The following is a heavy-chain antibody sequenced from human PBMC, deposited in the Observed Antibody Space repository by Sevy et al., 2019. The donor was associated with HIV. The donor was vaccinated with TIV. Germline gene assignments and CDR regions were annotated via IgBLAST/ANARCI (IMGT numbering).Heavy chain of an antibody. CDR3: ARDQGPVLRYFDWLLYSNYYYYYMDV. CDR1: GGTFSSYA. CDR2: IIPIFGTA. V-gene: IGHV1-69*13. Sequence: ASVKVSCKASGGTFSSYAISWVRQAPGQGLEWMGRIIPIFGTANYAQKFQGRVTITADESTSTAYMELSSLRSEDTAVYYCARDQGPVLRYFDWLLYSNYYYYYMDVWGKGTTVTVSS. J-gene: IGHJ6*03. D-gene: IGHD3-9*01.